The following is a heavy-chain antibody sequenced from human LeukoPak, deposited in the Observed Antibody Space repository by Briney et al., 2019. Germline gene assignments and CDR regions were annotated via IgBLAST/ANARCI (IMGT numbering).Heavy chain of an antibody. V-gene: IGHV3-43D*03. D-gene: IGHD6-19*01. CDR1: GFTFDDYA. Sequence: GGSLRLSCAASGFTFDDYAMHWVRQAPGKGLEWVSLISWDGGSTYYADSVKGRFTISGDDSKNSLYLQMNSLRAEDTALYYCTKDNGAAVAGILDYWGQGTLVTVSS. J-gene: IGHJ4*02. CDR3: TKDNGAAVAGILDY. CDR2: ISWDGGST.